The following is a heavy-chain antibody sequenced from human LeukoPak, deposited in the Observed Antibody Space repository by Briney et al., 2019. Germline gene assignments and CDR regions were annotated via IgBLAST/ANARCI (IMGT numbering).Heavy chain of an antibody. Sequence: GASVKVSCKASGYTFTSYAMNWVRQAPGQGLEWMGWINTNTGNPTYAQGFTGRFVFSLDTSVSTAYLQISSLKAEATAVYYCARDFRPGYSSGWFAAYYFDYWGQGTLVTVSS. J-gene: IGHJ4*02. CDR2: INTNTGNP. CDR1: GYTFTSYA. V-gene: IGHV7-4-1*02. D-gene: IGHD6-19*01. CDR3: ARDFRPGYSSGWFAAYYFDY.